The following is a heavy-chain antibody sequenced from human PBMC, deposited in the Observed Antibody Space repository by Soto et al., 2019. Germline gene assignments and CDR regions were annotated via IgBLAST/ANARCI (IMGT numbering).Heavy chain of an antibody. D-gene: IGHD3-22*01. CDR3: TTSNPDYYDSSGYYFWFDP. J-gene: IGHJ5*02. V-gene: IGHV3-15*07. CDR2: IKSKTDGGTT. Sequence: EVQLVESGGGLVKPGGSLRLSCAASGFTFSNAWMNWVRQAPGKGLEWVGRIKSKTDGGTTDYAAPVKGRFTISRDDSKNTLYLQMNSLKTEDTAVYYCTTSNPDYYDSSGYYFWFDPWGQGTLVTVSS. CDR1: GFTFSNAW.